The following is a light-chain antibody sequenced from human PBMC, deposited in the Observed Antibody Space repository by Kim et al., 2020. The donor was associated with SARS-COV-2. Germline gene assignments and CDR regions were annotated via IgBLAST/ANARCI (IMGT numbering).Light chain of an antibody. Sequence: DIQMTQSPSTLSASVGDRVTITCRASENIDRWLAWYQQKPGKAPKLLIYYVSSLESGVPSRFSGSGSGTEFTLTISSLQLDDFATYFCQQYLSSAPSVSFGAGTKVDIK. J-gene: IGKJ3*01. CDR3: QQYLSSAPSVS. CDR2: YVS. V-gene: IGKV1-5*01. CDR1: ENIDRW.